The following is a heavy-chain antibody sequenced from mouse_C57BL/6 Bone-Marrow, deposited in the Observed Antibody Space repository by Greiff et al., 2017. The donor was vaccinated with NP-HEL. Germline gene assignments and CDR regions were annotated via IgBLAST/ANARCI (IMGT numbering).Heavy chain of an antibody. D-gene: IGHD1-1*01. Sequence: QVQLQQPGAELVMPGASVKLSCKASGYTFTSYWMHWVKQRPGQGLEWIGEIDPSDSYTNYTQKFKGKSTLTVDKSSSTAYMQLSSLTSEDSAVYYCARDYGSSWCAYGGRGTLVTVSA. CDR1: GYTFTSYW. CDR2: IDPSDSYT. CDR3: ARDYGSSWCAY. J-gene: IGHJ3*01. V-gene: IGHV1-69*01.